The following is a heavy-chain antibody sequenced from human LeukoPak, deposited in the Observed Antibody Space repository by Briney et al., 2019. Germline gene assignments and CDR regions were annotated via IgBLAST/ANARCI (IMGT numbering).Heavy chain of an antibody. CDR3: ARTSSNSWSYGMDV. J-gene: IGHJ6*02. CDR1: DGSISSYY. D-gene: IGHD6-13*01. CDR2: IYPSGST. Sequence: SETLSLTCTVSDGSISSYYWSWIRQPAGKGLEWIGRIYPSGSTNYNPSLKSRVTMSVGTSKNQFSLKLSSVTAADTAVYYCARTSSNSWSYGMDVWGQGTTVTVSS. V-gene: IGHV4-4*07.